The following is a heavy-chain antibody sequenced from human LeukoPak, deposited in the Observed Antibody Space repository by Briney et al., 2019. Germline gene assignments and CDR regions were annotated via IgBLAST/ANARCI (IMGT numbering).Heavy chain of an antibody. V-gene: IGHV4-59*08. J-gene: IGHJ5*02. D-gene: IGHD3-10*01. CDR2: IYYSGST. Sequence: SETLSLTCTVSGGFISSDYWSWIRQPPGRGLEWIGYIYYSGSTNYNPSLKSRVTISVDTSKNQFSLKLNSVTAADTAVYYCARHYGPWGQGTLVTVSS. CDR3: ARHYGP. CDR1: GGFISSDY.